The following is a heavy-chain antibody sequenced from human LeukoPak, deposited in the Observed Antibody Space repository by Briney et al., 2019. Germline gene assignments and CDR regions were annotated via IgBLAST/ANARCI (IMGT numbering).Heavy chain of an antibody. D-gene: IGHD3-22*01. Sequence: GGSLILSCGASGFTFSTYGMHWVRQAPGKGLEWVAFIRSDGTEKYYVDSVKGRFTISRDNSKNTLCLQMNSLRPEDTALYFCAKDGDTGGYSYFDYWGQGTLVTVSS. CDR1: GFTFSTYG. CDR3: AKDGDTGGYSYFDY. V-gene: IGHV3-30*02. CDR2: IRSDGTEK. J-gene: IGHJ4*02.